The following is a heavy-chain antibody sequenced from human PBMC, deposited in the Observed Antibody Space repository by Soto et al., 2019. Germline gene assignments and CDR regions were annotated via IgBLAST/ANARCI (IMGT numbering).Heavy chain of an antibody. CDR1: EFTFRNYP. CDR3: AKARCYTTDCYVPDS. CDR2: ISRSGGQT. Sequence: PGGSLRLSCVASEFTFRNYPMTWVRQTPGEGLDWVAIISRSGGQTSHADSVKGRFIISRDNPKSTLYLQMNSLRAEDTAMYYCAKARCYTTDCYVPDSWGQGTLVTVS. D-gene: IGHD3-16*02. V-gene: IGHV3-23*01. J-gene: IGHJ5*01.